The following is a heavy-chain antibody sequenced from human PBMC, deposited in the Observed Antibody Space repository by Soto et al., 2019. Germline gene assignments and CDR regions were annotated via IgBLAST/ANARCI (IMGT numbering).Heavy chain of an antibody. V-gene: IGHV3-48*02. D-gene: IGHD3-10*01. CDR2: ISRSSTGI. J-gene: IGHJ6*01. CDR3: ARAVTWGLDV. Sequence: EVQLVDSGGGLVQPGGSLRLTFAASGFTFSIYSMSWVRQAPGKGLEWVSYISRSSTGIHYADSVKGRFTISRDDVTNSMNLQMNSLRDGDTAVYYCARAVTWGLDVWGQRTMV. CDR1: GFTFSIYS.